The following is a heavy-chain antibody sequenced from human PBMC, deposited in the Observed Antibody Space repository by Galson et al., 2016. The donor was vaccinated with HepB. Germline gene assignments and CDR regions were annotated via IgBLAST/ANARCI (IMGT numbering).Heavy chain of an antibody. Sequence: SLRLSCAASGFPFRNYGMHWVRQAPGKGLEWVAVISYDGSNKYYGDSVKDRFNISRDNSKSTLYLQLSSLRAEDTAVYYCAKHSAYGLLDFWGQGTLVTVSS. J-gene: IGHJ4*02. CDR2: ISYDGSNK. CDR1: GFPFRNYG. CDR3: AKHSAYGLLDF. D-gene: IGHD4-17*01. V-gene: IGHV3-30*18.